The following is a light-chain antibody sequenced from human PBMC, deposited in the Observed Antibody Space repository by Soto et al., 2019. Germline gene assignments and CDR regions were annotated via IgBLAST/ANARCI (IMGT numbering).Light chain of an antibody. J-gene: IGKJ2*01. CDR3: QLYDNSLYT. V-gene: IGKV3-20*01. CDR1: QSVTSTY. Sequence: EIVLTQSPGTLSLSPGEGATFSCRASQSVTSTYLAWYQQKPGQAPRLLIYGASSRATGIPDRFSGSGSGTDFTLTISRLEREDFAVYYCQLYDNSLYTFGQGTKLEIK. CDR2: GAS.